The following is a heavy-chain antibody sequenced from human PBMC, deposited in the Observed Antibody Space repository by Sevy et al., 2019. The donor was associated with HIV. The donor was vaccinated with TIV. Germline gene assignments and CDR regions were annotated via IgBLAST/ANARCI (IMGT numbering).Heavy chain of an antibody. CDR2: ISYDGSKK. J-gene: IGHJ4*02. CDR1: GFTFSSYG. D-gene: IGHD1-26*01. Sequence: GGSLRLSCAASGFTFSSYGMHWVRQAPGKGLEWVTVISYDGSKKYYADSVKGGFTISRDNSKNTIYLQMNSLRPEDTAVYYCAKDGRRGNLNPGLHWGQGTLVTVSS. V-gene: IGHV3-30*18. CDR3: AKDGRRGNLNPGLH.